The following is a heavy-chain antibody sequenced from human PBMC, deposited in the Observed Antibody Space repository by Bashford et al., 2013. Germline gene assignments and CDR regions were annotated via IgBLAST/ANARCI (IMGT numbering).Heavy chain of an antibody. CDR1: GYSFTTYW. D-gene: IGHD1-26*01. V-gene: IGHV5-51*01. Sequence: GESLKISCKGSGYSFTTYWLGWVRQMPGKGLEWMGIIYPADSDSRYSPSFQGQVTISADKSISTAYLQWSSLKASDTAMYYCARYLQYNGNYNYFDYWGQGTLVTVSS. CDR2: IYPADSDS. J-gene: IGHJ4*02. CDR3: ARYLQYNGNYNYFDY.